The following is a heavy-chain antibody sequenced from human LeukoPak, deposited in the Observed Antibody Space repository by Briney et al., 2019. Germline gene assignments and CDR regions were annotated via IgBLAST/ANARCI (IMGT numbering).Heavy chain of an antibody. D-gene: IGHD3-16*01. V-gene: IGHV4-39*01. J-gene: IGHJ4*02. CDR1: GGSISSSSYY. Sequence: SQTLSLTCTVSGGSISSSSYYRGWIRQPPGKGLEWIGSIYYSGSTYYNPSLKSRVTISVDTSKNQFSLKLSSVTAADTAVYYCASLHYDYVFSFQWGGSYYFDYWDQGTLVTVSS. CDR3: ASLHYDYVFSFQWGGSYYFDY. CDR2: IYYSGST.